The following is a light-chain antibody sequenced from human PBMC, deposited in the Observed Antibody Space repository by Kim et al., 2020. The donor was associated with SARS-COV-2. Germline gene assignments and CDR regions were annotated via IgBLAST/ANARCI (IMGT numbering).Light chain of an antibody. CDR2: QDS. CDR1: KLGDKY. J-gene: IGLJ3*02. CDR3: QAWDSSTMV. V-gene: IGLV3-1*01. Sequence: SYEPTQPPSVSVSPGQTASITCSGDKLGDKYACWYQQKPGQSPVLVIYQDSKRPSGIPERFSGSNSGNTATLTISGTQAMDEADYYCQAWDSSTMVFGGGTQLTVL.